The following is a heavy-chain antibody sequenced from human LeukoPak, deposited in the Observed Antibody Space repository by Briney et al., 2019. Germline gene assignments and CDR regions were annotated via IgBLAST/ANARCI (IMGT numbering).Heavy chain of an antibody. Sequence: GESLKISGKASGYSFTTYWIGWVRKLPGKGLEWMGIIYPGDSDTRHSPSFQGQVTFSADKSISTAYLQWSSLKASDTAMYHCARREITPRRYFDYWGQGILVTASS. D-gene: IGHD4-23*01. V-gene: IGHV5-51*01. CDR3: ARREITPRRYFDY. CDR1: GYSFTTYW. CDR2: IYPGDSDT. J-gene: IGHJ4*02.